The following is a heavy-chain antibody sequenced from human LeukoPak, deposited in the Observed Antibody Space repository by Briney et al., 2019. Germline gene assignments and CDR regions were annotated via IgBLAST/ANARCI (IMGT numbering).Heavy chain of an antibody. V-gene: IGHV4-39*01. CDR1: GGSISSSSYY. CDR2: IYYSGST. CDR3: ATSTDTLTTFDY. Sequence: SETLSLTCTVSGGSISSSSYYWGWIRQPPGKGLEWNGSIYYSGSTYYNPSLKSRVTISVDTSKNQFSLKLSSVTAADTAVYYCATSTDTLTTFDYWGQGILVTVSS. D-gene: IGHD3-3*01. J-gene: IGHJ4*02.